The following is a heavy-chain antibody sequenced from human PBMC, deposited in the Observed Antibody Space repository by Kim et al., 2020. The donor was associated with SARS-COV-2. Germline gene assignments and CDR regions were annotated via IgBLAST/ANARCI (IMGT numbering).Heavy chain of an antibody. CDR2: ISYDGSNK. J-gene: IGHJ6*02. CDR3: AKDLLGYCSSTSCYWYYYYGMDV. CDR1: GFTFSSYG. D-gene: IGHD2-2*01. V-gene: IGHV3-30*18. Sequence: GGSLRLSCAASGFTFSSYGMHWVRQAPGKGLEWVAVISYDGSNKYYADSVKGRFTISRDNSKNTLYLQMNSLRAEDTAVYYCAKDLLGYCSSTSCYWYYYYGMDVWGQGTTVTVSS.